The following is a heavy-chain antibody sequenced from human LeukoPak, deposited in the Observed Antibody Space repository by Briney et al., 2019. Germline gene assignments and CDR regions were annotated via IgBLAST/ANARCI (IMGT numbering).Heavy chain of an antibody. V-gene: IGHV1-69*13. J-gene: IGHJ4*02. CDR3: ARDLGAVAGTYFDY. CDR2: IIPIFGTA. Sequence: GASVKVSCKASGGTFSSYAISWVRQAPGQGLEWMGGIIPIFGTANYAQKFQGRVTITADESTSTAYMELSSLRSEDTAVYYCARDLGAVAGTYFDYWGQGTLVTVSS. CDR1: GGTFSSYA. D-gene: IGHD6-19*01.